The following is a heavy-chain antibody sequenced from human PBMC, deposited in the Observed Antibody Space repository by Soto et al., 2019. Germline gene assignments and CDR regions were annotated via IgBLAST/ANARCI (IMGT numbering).Heavy chain of an antibody. CDR2: IRNKANGYTT. J-gene: IGHJ4*02. CDR3: AKEATNDQWELLHFDS. CDR1: GDSLSSGGHY. Sequence: LSLTCTVSGDSLSSGGHYWSWIRQHPGKGLEWLGRIRNKANGYTTEYAASVRGRISISRDDSKNSLFLQVTNLKIEDTAVYFCAKEATNDQWELLHFDSWGQGNLVTVSS. D-gene: IGHD1-26*01. V-gene: IGHV3-72*01.